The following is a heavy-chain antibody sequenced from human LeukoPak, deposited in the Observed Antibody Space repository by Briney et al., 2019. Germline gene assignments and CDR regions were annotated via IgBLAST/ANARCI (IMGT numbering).Heavy chain of an antibody. Sequence: SETLSVTCAVSGYSISSGYYWGWIRQPPGKGLKWIGSMYQSGSSYYNPSLKSRVTISVDTSKNQFSLKLRSVTAADTAVYYCARNTMIRGVIINWFDPWGQGTLVTVSS. J-gene: IGHJ5*02. CDR1: GYSISSGYY. D-gene: IGHD3-10*01. V-gene: IGHV4-38-2*01. CDR3: ARNTMIRGVIINWFDP. CDR2: MYQSGSS.